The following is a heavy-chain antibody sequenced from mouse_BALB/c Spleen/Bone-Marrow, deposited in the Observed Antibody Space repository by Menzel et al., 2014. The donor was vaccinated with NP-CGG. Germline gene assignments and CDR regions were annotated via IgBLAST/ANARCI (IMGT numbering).Heavy chain of an antibody. J-gene: IGHJ4*01. CDR2: ISLYSGNT. Sequence: QVQLQQSGPELVRPGVSVKISCKGSGYTSTDYGMHWVKQSHAKSLEWIGLISLYSGNTNYNQKFKDKATMTVDKSSSTAYMELARLTSEDSAIYYCARGDYRYDETMDYWGQGTSVTVSS. CDR3: ARGDYRYDETMDY. CDR1: GYTSTDYG. V-gene: IGHV1-67*01. D-gene: IGHD2-14*01.